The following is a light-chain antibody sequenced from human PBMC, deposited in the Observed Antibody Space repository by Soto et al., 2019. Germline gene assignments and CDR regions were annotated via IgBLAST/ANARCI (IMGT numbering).Light chain of an antibody. Sequence: DIQMTQSPSTLSASVGDRVTITCRASQSFGRWLAWYQQKPGKAPELLIYKTSTLERGVPSRFSGSGSGTEFTLTISSRQPDDFATYYCPEYNTGPGYNFGQGTRLAI. J-gene: IGKJ2*01. CDR3: PEYNTGPGYN. V-gene: IGKV1-5*03. CDR2: KTS. CDR1: QSFGRW.